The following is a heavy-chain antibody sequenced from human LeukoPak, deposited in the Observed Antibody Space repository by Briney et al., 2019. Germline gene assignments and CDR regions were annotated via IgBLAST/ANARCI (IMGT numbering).Heavy chain of an antibody. CDR2: MNPNSGNT. V-gene: IGHV1-8*01. CDR3: ARGRLLWFGEETYIDY. CDR1: GYTFTSYD. D-gene: IGHD3-10*01. Sequence: ASVKVSCKASGYTFTSYDINWVRQATRQGLEWMGWMNPNSGNTGYAQKFQGRVTMTRNTSISTAYMELSSLRSEDTAVYYCARGRLLWFGEETYIDYWGQGTLVTVSS. J-gene: IGHJ4*02.